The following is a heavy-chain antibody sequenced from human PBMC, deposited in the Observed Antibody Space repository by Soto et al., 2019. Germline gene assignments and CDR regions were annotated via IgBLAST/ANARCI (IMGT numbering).Heavy chain of an antibody. CDR1: RFSLTTSGVG. D-gene: IGHD4-17*01. V-gene: IGHV2-5*02. Sequence: QITLKESGPTLVKPTQTLTLTCTFSRFSLTTSGVGVGWIRQPPGKALEWLALIYWDDDKRYSPSLKSRRTITEDTTTNQVVLTVTNMDPADTATYFCAHRTTTVTWWFDPWGHGTLGTVSS. CDR3: AHRTTTVTWWFDP. CDR2: IYWDDDK. J-gene: IGHJ5*02.